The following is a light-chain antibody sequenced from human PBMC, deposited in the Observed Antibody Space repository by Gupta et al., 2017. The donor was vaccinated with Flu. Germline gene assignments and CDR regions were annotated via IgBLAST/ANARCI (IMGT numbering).Light chain of an antibody. CDR2: STS. Sequence: QTVVTQEPSFSVSPGGTVTLTCGLSSGPVSTSYPPSWYQQAPGQAPRTLIYSTSTRSSGVPDRFSGSILGNKAALTITGAQADDESDYYCVLYMGSGIWVFGGGTKLTVL. CDR3: VLYMGSGIWV. J-gene: IGLJ3*02. CDR1: SGPVSTSYP. V-gene: IGLV8-61*01.